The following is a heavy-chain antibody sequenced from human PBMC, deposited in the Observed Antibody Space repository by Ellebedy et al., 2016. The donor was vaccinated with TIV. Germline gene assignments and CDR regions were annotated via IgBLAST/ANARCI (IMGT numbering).Heavy chain of an antibody. CDR1: GFSFRSYG. D-gene: IGHD4-17*01. V-gene: IGHV3-30*02. CDR3: AKGAYPVPTFMAV. J-gene: IGHJ6*02. Sequence: GESLKISCEASGFSFRSYGMHWVRQAPGKGLEWVAFIWYDGSNQDYADSAKGRFTISRDSSKNILYLQMNSLRVEDTALYYCAKGAYPVPTFMAVWGQGTTVAVSS. CDR2: IWYDGSNQ.